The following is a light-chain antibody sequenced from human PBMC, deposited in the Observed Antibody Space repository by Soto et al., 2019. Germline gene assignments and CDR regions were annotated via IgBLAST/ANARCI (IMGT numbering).Light chain of an antibody. CDR3: LQGTHWPPYT. CDR2: RVS. Sequence: DVAMTQSPLSLSVTLGQPASISCRSSQGLVYSDGNTYLNWFQQRPGQSPRRLIYRVSDRDSGVPDRFSGSGSGTDFTLEISRVEAEDVGIYYCLQGTHWPPYTFGQGTKLEIK. V-gene: IGKV2-30*01. J-gene: IGKJ2*01. CDR1: QGLVYSDGNTY.